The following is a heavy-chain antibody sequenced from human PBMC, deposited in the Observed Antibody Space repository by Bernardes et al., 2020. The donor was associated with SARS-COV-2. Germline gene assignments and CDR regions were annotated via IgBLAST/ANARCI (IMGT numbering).Heavy chain of an antibody. J-gene: IGHJ4*02. CDR3: ASRYSSSSSGLSYFDY. V-gene: IGHV2-5*01. CDR1: GFSLSTSGVG. CDR2: IYWNDDK. Sequence: SGPTLVKPTQTLTLTCTFSGFSLSTSGVGVGWIRQPPGKALEWLALIYWNDDKRYSPSLKSRLTITKDTSKNQVVLTMTNMDPVDTATYYCASRYSSSSSGLSYFDYWGQGTLVTVSS. D-gene: IGHD6-6*01.